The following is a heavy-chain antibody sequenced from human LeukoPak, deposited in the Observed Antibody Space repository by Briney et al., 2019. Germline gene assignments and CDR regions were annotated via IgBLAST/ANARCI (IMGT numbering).Heavy chain of an antibody. CDR2: IYSGGST. D-gene: IGHD3-22*01. CDR3: AREPYDSSGYFDC. J-gene: IGHJ4*02. Sequence: LSGGSLRLSCAASGFTVSSNYMSWVRQAPGKGLEWVSVIYSGGSTYYADSVKGRFTISRDNSKNTLYLQMNSLRAEDTAVYYCAREPYDSSGYFDCWGQGTLVTVSS. CDR1: GFTVSSNY. V-gene: IGHV3-66*01.